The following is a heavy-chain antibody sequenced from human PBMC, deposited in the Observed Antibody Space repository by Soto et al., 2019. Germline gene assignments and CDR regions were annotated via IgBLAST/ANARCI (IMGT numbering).Heavy chain of an antibody. V-gene: IGHV3-21*01. CDR2: ISSSSSYI. CDR3: ARDPAPTPDYGDSNWFDP. Sequence: GGSLRLSCAASGFTFSSYSMNWVRQAPGKGLEWVSSISSSSSYIYYADSVKGRFTISRDNAKNSLYLQMNSLRAEDTAVYYCARDPAPTPDYGDSNWFDPWGQGTLVTVSS. D-gene: IGHD4-17*01. CDR1: GFTFSSYS. J-gene: IGHJ5*02.